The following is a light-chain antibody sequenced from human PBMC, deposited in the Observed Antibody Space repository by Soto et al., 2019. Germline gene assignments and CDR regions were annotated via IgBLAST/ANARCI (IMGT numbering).Light chain of an antibody. CDR1: QDFSSY. J-gene: IGKJ4*01. Sequence: DIQLTQSPSFLSASTGDRVTITCRASQDFSSYLAWYQQKPGKAPNLLIYVASTLQSGVPSRFSASGSGTEFTLTISSVQPEDFATYYCQQLHSFPLTFGGGTKV. CDR2: VAS. CDR3: QQLHSFPLT. V-gene: IGKV1-9*01.